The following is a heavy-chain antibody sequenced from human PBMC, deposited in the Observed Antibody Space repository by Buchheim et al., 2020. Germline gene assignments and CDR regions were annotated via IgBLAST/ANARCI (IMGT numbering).Heavy chain of an antibody. Sequence: VQLVQSGGEVRKPGASVKVSCRTAGYTLSSYGVTWVRQAPGRGLEWLGWISAHNGMTLYAQKVQGRVTMTTETSTTTGFLERRSLTSDDTGVYYCARDFYDILTGPSYGMDVWGQGTT. D-gene: IGHD3-9*01. CDR2: ISAHNGMT. J-gene: IGHJ6*02. CDR1: GYTLSSYG. CDR3: ARDFYDILTGPSYGMDV. V-gene: IGHV1-18*01.